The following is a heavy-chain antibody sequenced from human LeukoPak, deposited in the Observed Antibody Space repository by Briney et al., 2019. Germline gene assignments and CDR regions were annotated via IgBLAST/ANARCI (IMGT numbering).Heavy chain of an antibody. D-gene: IGHD1-1*01. J-gene: IGHJ6*02. V-gene: IGHV4-30-4*01. CDR2: IYYSGST. Sequence: PSETLSLTCTVSGGSISSGDYYWSWIRQPPGKGLELIGYIYYSGSTYYNPSLKSLVTISVDTSKNEFSLKLSSVTDAETVVYYCARVELYYYGMDVWGQGTTVTVSS. CDR1: GGSISSGDYY. CDR3: ARVELYYYGMDV.